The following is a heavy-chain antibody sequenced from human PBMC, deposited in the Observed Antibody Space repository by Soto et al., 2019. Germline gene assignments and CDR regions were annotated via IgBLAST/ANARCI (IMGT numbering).Heavy chain of an antibody. CDR3: ARDWTGNTCPCLDV. J-gene: IGHJ6*02. CDR1: GFTFSNYA. D-gene: IGHD2-8*02. Sequence: EVQLWESGGGLVQLGGSLRLSCAASGFTFSNYALTWVRQSPGKGLEWVSTSGGGGGTTYYADSVKGRFTISRDNSKNTLSLQMSSLRVEDTAIYYCARDWTGNTCPCLDVWGQGTTVSVSS. V-gene: IGHV3-23*01. CDR2: SGGGGGTT.